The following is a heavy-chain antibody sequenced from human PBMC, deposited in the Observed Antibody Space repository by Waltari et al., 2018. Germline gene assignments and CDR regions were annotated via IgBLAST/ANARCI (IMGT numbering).Heavy chain of an antibody. CDR3: ARDEGAYCGGDCYSPYNWFDP. V-gene: IGHV1-69*01. CDR2: IIPILGTA. J-gene: IGHJ5*02. CDR1: GGTFSSYA. Sequence: QVQLVQSGAEVKKPGSSVKVSCKASGGTFSSYAISWVRQAPGQGLEWMGGIIPILGTANYAQKFQGRVTITADESTSTAYMELSSLRSEDTAVYYCARDEGAYCGGDCYSPYNWFDPWGQGTLVTVSS. D-gene: IGHD2-21*01.